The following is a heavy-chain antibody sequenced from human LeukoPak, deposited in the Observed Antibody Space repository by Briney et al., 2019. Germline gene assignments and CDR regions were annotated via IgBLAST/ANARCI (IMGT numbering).Heavy chain of an antibody. D-gene: IGHD6-6*01. CDR2: IIPIFGTA. J-gene: IGHJ4*02. CDR3: ARGAAYPHQLIDY. CDR1: GGTFSSYA. Sequence: SVKVSCKASGGTFSSYAISWVRQAPGQGLEWMGGIIPIFGTANYAQKFRGRVTITTDESTSTAYMELSSLRSEDTAVYYCARGAAYPHQLIDYWGQGTLVTVSS. V-gene: IGHV1-69*05.